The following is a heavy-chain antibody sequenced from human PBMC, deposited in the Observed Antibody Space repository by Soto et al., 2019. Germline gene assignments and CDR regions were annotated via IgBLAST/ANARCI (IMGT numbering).Heavy chain of an antibody. CDR1: GFTFSSYA. D-gene: IGHD3-3*01. V-gene: IGHV3-30-3*01. CDR2: ISYDGSNK. Sequence: QVQLVESGGGVVQPGRSLRLSCAASGFTFSSYAMHWVRQAPGKGLEWVAVISYDGSNKYYADSVKGRFSISRDNSKNTLDPQMTSLRAEDTAVYYCARHKRDLRFLEWSYYFDYWGQGTLVTVSS. J-gene: IGHJ4*02. CDR3: ARHKRDLRFLEWSYYFDY.